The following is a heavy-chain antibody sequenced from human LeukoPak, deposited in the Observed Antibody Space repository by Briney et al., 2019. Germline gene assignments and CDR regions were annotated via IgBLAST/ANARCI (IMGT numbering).Heavy chain of an antibody. V-gene: IGHV3-53*05. D-gene: IGHD3-16*02. CDR2: ISSGGRT. J-gene: IGHJ4*02. CDR1: GFTVSSKY. Sequence: GGSLRLSCAASGFTVSSKYMSWVRRAPGKGLEWVSVISSGGRTYYADSVKGRFTISRDNSKNSLSLQMNSLKTEDTALYYCAKGSRLGEISLYRPFDYWGQGILVTVSS. CDR3: AKGSRLGEISLYRPFDY.